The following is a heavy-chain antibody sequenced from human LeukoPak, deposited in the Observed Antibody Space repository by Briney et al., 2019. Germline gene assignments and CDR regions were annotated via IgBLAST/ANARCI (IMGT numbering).Heavy chain of an antibody. CDR1: GFTFSSYW. J-gene: IGHJ4*02. CDR2: IKQDGSEK. D-gene: IGHD2-15*01. V-gene: IGHV3-7*01. Sequence: GGSLRLSCAASGFTFSSYWMSWVRQAPGKGLEWVAKIKQDGSEKYYVDSVKGRFTISRDNAKNSLYLQMNSLRAEDTAVYYCATYCSGGSCYDYWGQGTLVTVSS. CDR3: ATYCSGGSCYDY.